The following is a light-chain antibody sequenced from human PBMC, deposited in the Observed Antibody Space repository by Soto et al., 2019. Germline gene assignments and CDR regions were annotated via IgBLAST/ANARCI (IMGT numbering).Light chain of an antibody. Sequence: QSVLTQPPSASGTPGQTVTISCSGSSSNIGSNFVSWYQQLPGTAPKLLIYSNNQRPSGVPDRFSGSKSGTSASLAISGLRSEDEADYYCAAWDDSLSAVVFGGGTKLTVL. CDR2: SNN. CDR1: SSNIGSNF. V-gene: IGLV1-47*01. J-gene: IGLJ2*01. CDR3: AAWDDSLSAVV.